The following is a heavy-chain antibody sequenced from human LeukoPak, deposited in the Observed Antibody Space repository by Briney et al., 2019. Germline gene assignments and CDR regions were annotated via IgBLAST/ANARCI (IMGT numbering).Heavy chain of an antibody. J-gene: IGHJ4*02. CDR2: ISDDGRSK. CDR3: AKRPSDYGDYVSYFDY. Sequence: QPGGSLRLSCAASGFSIISYGMHWVRQPPGKGLEWVGVISDDGRSKDYADSVKGRFTISRDNSKDTLYLQMNSLRDEDTAVYYCAKRPSDYGDYVSYFDYWGQGTLVTVSS. CDR1: GFSIISYG. D-gene: IGHD4-17*01. V-gene: IGHV3-30*18.